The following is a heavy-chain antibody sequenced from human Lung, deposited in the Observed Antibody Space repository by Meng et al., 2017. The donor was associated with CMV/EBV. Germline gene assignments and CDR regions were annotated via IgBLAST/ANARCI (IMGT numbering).Heavy chain of an antibody. CDR3: AKDQSSWYGTGDDNWFDP. D-gene: IGHD6-13*01. Sequence: SXAASGFTFSSYAMSWVRQAPGKGLEWVSAISGSGGSTYYADSVKGRFTISRDNSKNTLYLQMNSLRAEDTAVYYCAKDQSSWYGTGDDNWFDPWXQGTLVTVSS. CDR1: GFTFSSYA. J-gene: IGHJ5*02. CDR2: ISGSGGST. V-gene: IGHV3-23*01.